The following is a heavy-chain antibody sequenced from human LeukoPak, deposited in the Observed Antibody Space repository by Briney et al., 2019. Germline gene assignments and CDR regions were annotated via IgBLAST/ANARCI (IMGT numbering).Heavy chain of an antibody. J-gene: IGHJ5*02. CDR3: ASAVVAAPSHNWFDP. Sequence: SGESLKISCKGSGYSFTSYWISWVRQMPGKGLEWMGRIDPSDSYTNYSPSFQGHVTISADKSISTAYLQWSSLKASDTAMYYCASAVVAAPSHNWFDPWGQGTLVTVSS. D-gene: IGHD2-15*01. CDR2: IDPSDSYT. V-gene: IGHV5-10-1*01. CDR1: GYSFTSYW.